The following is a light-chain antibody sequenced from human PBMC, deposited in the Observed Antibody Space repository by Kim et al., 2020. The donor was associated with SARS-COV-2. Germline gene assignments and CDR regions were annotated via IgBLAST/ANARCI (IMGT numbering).Light chain of an antibody. V-gene: IGKV4-1*01. J-gene: IGKJ1*01. Sequence: DIVMTQSPDSLAVSLGERATINCKSSQSVLYSSNNKSYLAWYQQKPGQPPKLLIYWASTRESGVPDRFSGSGSGTDFTLTISSLQAEDVAVYYCQQYYITPRTFGQGTKVDIK. CDR1: QSVLYSSNNKSY. CDR2: WAS. CDR3: QQYYITPRT.